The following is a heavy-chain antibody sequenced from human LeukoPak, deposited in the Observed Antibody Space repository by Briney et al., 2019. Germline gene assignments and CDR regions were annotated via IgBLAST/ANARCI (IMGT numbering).Heavy chain of an antibody. CDR2: ISYDGSNK. V-gene: IGHV3-30-3*01. Sequence: GGSLRLSCAASGFTFSSYAMSWVRQAPGKGLEWVAVISYDGSNKYYADSVKGRFTISRDNSKNTLYLQMNSLRAEDTAVYYCARDPSTYYYDSSGYWDYWGQGTLVTVSS. CDR1: GFTFSSYA. CDR3: ARDPSTYYYDSSGYWDY. J-gene: IGHJ4*02. D-gene: IGHD3-22*01.